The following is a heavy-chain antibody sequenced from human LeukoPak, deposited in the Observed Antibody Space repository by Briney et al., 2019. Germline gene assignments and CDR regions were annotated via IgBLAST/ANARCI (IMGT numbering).Heavy chain of an antibody. CDR1: GFIFSSYC. D-gene: IGHD1-1*01. CDR3: ANSNWNLNKVGS. V-gene: IGHV3-23*01. Sequence: GGTLTLSCAASGFIFSSYCMSWIRQAPGKGPEWVSSISGSGDSTEYADSVRGRFVISRDNSKNTLYLHMNYLRGDDTAVYFCANSNWNLNKVGSWGQGALVTVSP. J-gene: IGHJ5*02. CDR2: ISGSGDST.